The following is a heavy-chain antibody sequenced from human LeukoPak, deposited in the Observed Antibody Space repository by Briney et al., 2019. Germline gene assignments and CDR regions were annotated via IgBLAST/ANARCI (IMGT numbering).Heavy chain of an antibody. CDR2: ISGSGGST. V-gene: IGHV3-23*01. CDR3: AKTEDYSGYDCEDY. Sequence: GGSLRLSCAASGFTFSSYAMSWVRQAPGKGPEWVSAISGSGGSTYYADSVKGRFTISRDNSKNTLYLQMNSLRAEDTAVYYCAKTEDYSGYDCEDYWGQGTLVTVSS. CDR1: GFTFSSYA. D-gene: IGHD5-12*01. J-gene: IGHJ4*02.